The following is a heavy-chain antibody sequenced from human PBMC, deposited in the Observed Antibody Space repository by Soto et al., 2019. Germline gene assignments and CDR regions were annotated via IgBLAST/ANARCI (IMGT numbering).Heavy chain of an antibody. Sequence: QVQLQESGPGLVKPSGTLSLTCAVSGASISSSHWWSWVRQPPGKGLEWIGEIYHSGSTYYKASLKSRVAISLEKSKNQFSLMLRSETAADTAVYYCVRKDYSDWFFDLWGRGTLVTVSS. D-gene: IGHD4-4*01. CDR1: GASISSSHW. CDR3: VRKDYSDWFFDL. V-gene: IGHV4-4*02. J-gene: IGHJ2*01. CDR2: IYHSGST.